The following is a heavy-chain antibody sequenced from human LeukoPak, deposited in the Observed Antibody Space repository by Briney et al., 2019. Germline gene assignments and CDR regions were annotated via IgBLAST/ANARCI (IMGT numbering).Heavy chain of an antibody. V-gene: IGHV4-59*01. D-gene: IGHD3-10*01. CDR3: AREANYYGSGSYFEGTFDY. J-gene: IGHJ4*02. CDR2: IYYSGST. Sequence: SETLSLTCAVYGGSFSGYYWSWIRQPPGKGPEWIGYIYYSGSTNYSPSLKSRVTISVDTSKNQFSLKLTSVTPADTAVYYCAREANYYGSGSYFEGTFDYWGQGSLVTVSS. CDR1: GGSFSGYY.